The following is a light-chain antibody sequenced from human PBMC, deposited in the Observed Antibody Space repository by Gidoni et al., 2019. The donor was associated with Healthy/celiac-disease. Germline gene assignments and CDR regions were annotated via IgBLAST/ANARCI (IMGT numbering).Light chain of an antibody. CDR2: WAS. Sequence: DIVMTQSPDSLAVSLGERATINCKSSQSVLYSSNNKNYLAWYQQKPGQPPKLLIYWASTRESGVLDRFSGSGSGTDFTLTISSLQAEDVAVYYCQQYYSTPPAFGGXTKVEIK. J-gene: IGKJ4*01. CDR1: QSVLYSSNNKNY. V-gene: IGKV4-1*01. CDR3: QQYYSTPPA.